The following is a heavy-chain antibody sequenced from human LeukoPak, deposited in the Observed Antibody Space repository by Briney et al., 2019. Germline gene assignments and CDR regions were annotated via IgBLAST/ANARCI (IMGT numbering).Heavy chain of an antibody. V-gene: IGHV1-2*02. J-gene: IGHJ4*02. D-gene: IGHD5-18*01. CDR1: GYTFTGYY. CDR3: ARERRNGHSYEYYFDY. Sequence: GSSVKVSCKASGYTFTGYYMHWVRQAPGQGLEWMGWINPNSGGTNYAQKFQGRVTMTRDTSISTAYMELSRLRSDDTAVYYCARERRNGHSYEYYFDYWGQGTLVTVSS. CDR2: INPNSGGT.